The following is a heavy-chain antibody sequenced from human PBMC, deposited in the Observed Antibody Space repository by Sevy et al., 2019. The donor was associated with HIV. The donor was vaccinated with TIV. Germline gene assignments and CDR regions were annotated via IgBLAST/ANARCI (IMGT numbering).Heavy chain of an antibody. CDR3: ASGGRHYYDSSGYYEFGTFDY. V-gene: IGHV4-59*01. CDR1: GGSISSYY. CDR2: IYYSGST. Sequence: SETLSLTCTVSGGSISSYYWSWIRQPPGKGLEWIGYIYYSGSTNYNPSLKSRVTISVDTSKNQFYLKLSSVTAADTAVYYCASGGRHYYDSSGYYEFGTFDYWGQGTLVTVSS. D-gene: IGHD3-22*01. J-gene: IGHJ4*02.